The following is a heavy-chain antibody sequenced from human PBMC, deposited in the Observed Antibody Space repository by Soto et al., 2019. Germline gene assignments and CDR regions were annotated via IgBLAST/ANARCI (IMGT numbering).Heavy chain of an antibody. CDR3: ASGVGPTLYYFDR. CDR1: GFTFTTYS. CDR2: ICGSGRTI. V-gene: IGHV3-21*01. D-gene: IGHD1-26*01. Sequence: PGETLRLSCATSGFTFTTYSMNWVRQAPGKGLEWVSSICGSGRTINYAASVKGRFTISSATAKNFLYIQMTTLTAEDAAVYYGASGVGPTLYYFDRWGQGILVTVSS. J-gene: IGHJ4*02.